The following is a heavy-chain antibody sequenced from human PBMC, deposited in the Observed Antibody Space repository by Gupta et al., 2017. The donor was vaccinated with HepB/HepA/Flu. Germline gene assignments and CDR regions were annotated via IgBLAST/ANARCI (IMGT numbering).Heavy chain of an antibody. J-gene: IGHJ4*02. V-gene: IGHV4-4*07. Sequence: QVQMQESGPGLVKPSETLSRTCSVSGVSINTCCWNWIRQPAGKGLEGIGRVFESGTTNYSPSGKSRVTISQDTAKNIFSMILNSMTAEATALYYCGRGSRGDRGVTHFDVWGLGSLVTVSS. CDR2: VFESGTT. D-gene: IGHD3-10*01. CDR3: GRGSRGDRGVTHFDV. CDR1: GVSINTCC.